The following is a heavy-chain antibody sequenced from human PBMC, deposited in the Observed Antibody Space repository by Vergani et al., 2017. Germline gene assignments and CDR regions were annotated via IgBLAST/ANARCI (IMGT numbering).Heavy chain of an antibody. CDR3: ARFGDYVWGSYRHLDY. Sequence: QVQLQESGPGLVKPSETLSLTCTVSGGSISSSSYYWGWIRQPPGKGLEWIGSIYYSGSTYYNPSLKSRVTISVDTSKNQFSLKLSSVTAADTAVYYCARFGDYVWGSYRHLDYWGQGTLVTVSS. D-gene: IGHD3-16*02. CDR2: IYYSGST. CDR1: GGSISSSSYY. V-gene: IGHV4-39*01. J-gene: IGHJ4*02.